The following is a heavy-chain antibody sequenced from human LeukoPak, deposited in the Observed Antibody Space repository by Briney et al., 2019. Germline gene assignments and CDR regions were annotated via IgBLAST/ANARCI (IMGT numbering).Heavy chain of an antibody. CDR2: ISSTSGQI. V-gene: IGHV3-21*01. Sequence: GGSLRLSCAASGFIFSDYKMNWVRQAPGKGLEWVSSISSTSGQINYADSVKGRFTISRDSAKNSLYLQMNSLRVEDTAVYYCAREAVSTVTTSDYWGQGTLVTVSS. CDR3: AREAVSTVTTSDY. J-gene: IGHJ4*02. D-gene: IGHD4-17*01. CDR1: GFIFSDYK.